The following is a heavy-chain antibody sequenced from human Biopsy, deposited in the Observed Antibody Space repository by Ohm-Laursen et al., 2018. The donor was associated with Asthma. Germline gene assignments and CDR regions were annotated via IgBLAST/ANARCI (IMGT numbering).Heavy chain of an antibody. Sequence: SPRLSCSASGFVFSQCGMHWVRQGPGKGLEWVALVSSDGHSKYYEDSVKGRFTISRDNSRNRLYLQINRLTVEDSAVYFCARQSGQDYGDSSGFDIWGQGTKVAVSS. V-gene: IGHV3-30*03. CDR2: VSSDGHSK. CDR1: GFVFSQCG. D-gene: IGHD3-22*01. CDR3: ARQSGQDYGDSSGFDI. J-gene: IGHJ3*02.